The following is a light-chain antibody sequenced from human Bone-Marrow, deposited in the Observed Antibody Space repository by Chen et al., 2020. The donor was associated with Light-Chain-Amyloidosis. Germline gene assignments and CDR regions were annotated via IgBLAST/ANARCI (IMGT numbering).Light chain of an antibody. V-gene: IGLV3-21*02. CDR3: QVWDRSRDRPV. J-gene: IGLJ3*02. CDR1: NIGSTS. CDR2: DDS. Sequence: SYVLTQPSSVSVAPGQTATIACGGNNIGSTSVHWYQQTPGQAPLLVVYDDSDRPSGNPARLSGSTSGNTATLTISRVEAGDEADYYCQVWDRSRDRPVFGGGTKLTVL.